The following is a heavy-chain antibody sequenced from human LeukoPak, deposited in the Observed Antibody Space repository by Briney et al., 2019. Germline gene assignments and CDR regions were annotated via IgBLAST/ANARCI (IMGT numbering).Heavy chain of an antibody. CDR1: GGSISSGGYY. Sequence: SQTLSLTCTVSGGSISSGGYYWSWIRQPPGKGLEWIGYIYHSGSTYYNPSLKSRVTISVDTSKNQFSLKLSSVTAADTAVYYCARSIAAAGRPRYYFDYWGQGTLVTVSS. V-gene: IGHV4-30-2*01. J-gene: IGHJ4*02. CDR2: IYHSGST. D-gene: IGHD6-13*01. CDR3: ARSIAAAGRPRYYFDY.